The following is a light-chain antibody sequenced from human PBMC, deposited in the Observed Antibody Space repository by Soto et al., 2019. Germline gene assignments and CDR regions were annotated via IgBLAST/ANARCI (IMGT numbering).Light chain of an antibody. Sequence: QSALTQPASVSGSPGQSITISCTRYSSDVGSYNYVSWYQQYPGKAPKLMIYDVSNRPSGVSYRFSGSKSGNTASLTISGLQAEDEADYYCSSSTTSSTHVVFGGGTKLTVL. J-gene: IGLJ2*01. V-gene: IGLV2-14*01. CDR2: DVS. CDR3: SSSTTSSTHVV. CDR1: SSDVGSYNY.